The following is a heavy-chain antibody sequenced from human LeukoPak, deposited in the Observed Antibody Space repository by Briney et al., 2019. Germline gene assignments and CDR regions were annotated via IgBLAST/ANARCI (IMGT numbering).Heavy chain of an antibody. CDR2: IYPGDSDT. D-gene: IGHD5-18*01. J-gene: IGHJ4*02. V-gene: IGHV5-51*01. CDR3: ASQGYSYGSPFDY. Sequence: GESLKISCKGSGYSFTSYWIGWVRQMPGKGLEWVGIIYPGDSDTRYSPSFQGQVTISADKSISTAYLQWSSLKASDTAMYYCASQGYSYGSPFDYWGQGTLVTVSS. CDR1: GYSFTSYW.